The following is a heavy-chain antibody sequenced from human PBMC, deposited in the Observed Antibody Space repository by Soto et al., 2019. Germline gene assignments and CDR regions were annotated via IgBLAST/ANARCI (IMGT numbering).Heavy chain of an antibody. CDR2: INPTSGAT. CDR1: GYTFVNYF. Sequence: EASVKVSCKTSGYTFVNYFLHWVRLAPGQGPEWLAMINPTSGATTSAQKFQARIAVTRGSSPRTVDLDLSSLRSDDTAVYYCARSTDRYYFDYWGQGTLVTVSS. J-gene: IGHJ4*02. V-gene: IGHV1-46*01. D-gene: IGHD1-1*01. CDR3: ARSTDRYYFDY.